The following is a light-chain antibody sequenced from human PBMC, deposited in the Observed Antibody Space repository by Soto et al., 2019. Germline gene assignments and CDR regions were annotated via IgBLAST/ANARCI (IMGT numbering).Light chain of an antibody. V-gene: IGLV8-61*01. J-gene: IGLJ3*02. CDR2: NTN. Sequence: QTVVTQEPSFSVSPGGTITLTCGLSSDSVSTTYYPSWYQQTPGQAPRTLIYNTNVRSSGVPDRFSGSILGDKAALTITGAQADDESDYYCVLYVSGGISVFGGRTKLTVL. CDR1: SDSVSTTYY. CDR3: VLYVSGGISV.